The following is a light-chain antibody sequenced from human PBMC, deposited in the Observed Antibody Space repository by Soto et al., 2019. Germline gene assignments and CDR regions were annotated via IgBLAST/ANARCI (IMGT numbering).Light chain of an antibody. V-gene: IGLV2-14*01. CDR1: SSDVGGYNY. CDR3: SSYRSSGTHVV. Sequence: QSVLTQPASVSGSPGQSITISCTGTSSDVGGYNYVSWYQQHPGKAPKLMIYEVTYRPSGVSNRFSGSKSGNTASLTISGLQAEDEADYYCSSYRSSGTHVVFGGGTKLTVL. J-gene: IGLJ2*01. CDR2: EVT.